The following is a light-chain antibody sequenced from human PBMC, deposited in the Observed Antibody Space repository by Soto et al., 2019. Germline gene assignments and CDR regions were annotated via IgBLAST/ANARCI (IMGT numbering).Light chain of an antibody. CDR3: GSSITSSTLVV. J-gene: IGLJ2*01. CDR1: SSDVGGHNY. CDR2: EVS. Sequence: QSALTQPASVSGSPGQSITISCTGTSSDVGGHNYVSWYQQHPGKAPKLMIYEVSNRPSGVSNRFSGSKSGNTASLTISGLQAEDEADYYCGSSITSSTLVVFGGGTKLTVL. V-gene: IGLV2-14*01.